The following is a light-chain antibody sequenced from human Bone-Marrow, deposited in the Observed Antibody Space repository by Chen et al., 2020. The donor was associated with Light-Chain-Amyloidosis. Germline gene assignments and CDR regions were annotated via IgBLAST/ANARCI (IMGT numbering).Light chain of an antibody. V-gene: IGLV3-21*02. CDR1: NIGSTS. J-gene: IGLJ3*02. CDR2: DDS. CDR3: QVWDRSSDRPV. Sequence: SYVLTQPSSVSVAPGQTATIACGGNNIGSTSVHWYQQTPGQAPLLVVYDDSDRPSGIPERVCGANSGNAGTLTSSRVEGGDEADYYWQVWDRSSDRPVFGGGTKLTVL.